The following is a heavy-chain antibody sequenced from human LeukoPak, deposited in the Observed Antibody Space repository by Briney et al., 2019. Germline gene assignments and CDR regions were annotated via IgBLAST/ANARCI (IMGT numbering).Heavy chain of an antibody. CDR1: GFTFSNAW. V-gene: IGHV3-15*01. J-gene: IGHJ5*02. CDR3: TTDQDYVWGSYRPSDP. Sequence: GGSLRLSCAASGFTFSNAWMSWVRQAPGKGLEWVGRIKSKTDGGTTDYAAPVKGRFTISRDDSKNTLYLQMNSLKTEDTAVYYCTTDQDYVWGSYRPSDPWGQGTLVTVSS. D-gene: IGHD3-16*02. CDR2: IKSKTDGGTT.